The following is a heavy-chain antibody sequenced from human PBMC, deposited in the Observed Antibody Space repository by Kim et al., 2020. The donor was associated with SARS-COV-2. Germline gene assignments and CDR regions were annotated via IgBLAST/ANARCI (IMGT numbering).Heavy chain of an antibody. V-gene: IGHV3-20*01. Sequence: GGSLRLSCAASGFTFDDYGMSWVRQTPGKGLEWVSGINRSGDSTGYVDSAKGRFTISRDNAKNSLYLQMNSLRADDTAVYHCVRGFYQCPFDYWGQGTLVTVP. CDR1: GFTFDDYG. J-gene: IGHJ4*02. CDR3: VRGFYQCPFDY. D-gene: IGHD2-2*01. CDR2: INRSGDST.